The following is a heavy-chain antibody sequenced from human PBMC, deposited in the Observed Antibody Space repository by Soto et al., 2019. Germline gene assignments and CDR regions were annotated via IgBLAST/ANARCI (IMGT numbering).Heavy chain of an antibody. V-gene: IGHV3-11*06. D-gene: IGHD5-18*01. Sequence: GGSLRLSCAASRFAFSDFYASWIRQAPGKGLEWVSYISGNSLDTNYADSVRGRFTISRDNTKNSLYFQMNSLRVEDTAVYYCARASMQLWSNYYDDGLDVWGQGTTVTVSS. CDR2: ISGNSLDT. CDR1: RFAFSDFY. J-gene: IGHJ6*02. CDR3: ARASMQLWSNYYDDGLDV.